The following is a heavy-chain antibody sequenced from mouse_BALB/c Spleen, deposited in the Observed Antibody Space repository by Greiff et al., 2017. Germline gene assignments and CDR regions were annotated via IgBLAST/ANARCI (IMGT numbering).Heavy chain of an antibody. CDR3: ARDGNYGFAY. J-gene: IGHJ3*01. CDR2: ISSGGSYT. Sequence: EVKLVESGGDLVKPGGSLKLSRAASGFTFSSYGMSWVRQTPDKRLEWVATISSGGSYTYYPDSVKGRFTISRDNAKNTLYLQMSSLKSEDTAMYYCARDGNYGFAYWGQGTLVTVSA. CDR1: GFTFSSYG. D-gene: IGHD2-1*01. V-gene: IGHV5-6*02.